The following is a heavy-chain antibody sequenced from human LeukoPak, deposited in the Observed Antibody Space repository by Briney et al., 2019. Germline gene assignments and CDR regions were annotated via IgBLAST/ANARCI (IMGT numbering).Heavy chain of an antibody. CDR3: ASDGPDIVVVPAY. CDR2: ISAYNGNT. V-gene: IGHV1-18*01. Sequence: ASVKVSCKASGYTFTSYGISWVRQAPGQGLEWMGWISAYNGNTNYAQKLQGRVTMTTDTSTSTACMELRSLRSDDTAVYYCASDGPDIVVVPAYWGQGTLVTVSS. CDR1: GYTFTSYG. D-gene: IGHD2-2*01. J-gene: IGHJ4*02.